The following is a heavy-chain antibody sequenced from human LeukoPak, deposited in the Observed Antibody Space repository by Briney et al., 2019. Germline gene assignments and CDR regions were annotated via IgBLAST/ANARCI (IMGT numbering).Heavy chain of an antibody. V-gene: IGHV3-9*01. CDR2: ISWNSGSI. Sequence: GGSLRLSCAGSGFIFNNCAMHWVRQPPGKGLEWVSGISWNSGSIDYADSVKGRFTISRDNAKNSLYLQMNSLRVEDTAFYYCAKDDRRHYTSGPNPDSLHWGQGALVTVSS. D-gene: IGHD6-19*01. J-gene: IGHJ4*02. CDR3: AKDDRRHYTSGPNPDSLH. CDR1: GFIFNNCA.